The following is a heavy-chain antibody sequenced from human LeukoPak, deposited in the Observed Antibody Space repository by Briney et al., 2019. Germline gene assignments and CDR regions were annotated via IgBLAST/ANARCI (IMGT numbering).Heavy chain of an antibody. CDR1: GFTFSSYA. CDR3: AKMYSSGWHFDY. CDR2: IGGSGGST. Sequence: PGGSLRLSCAASGFTFSSYAMSWVRQAPGKGPEWVSGIGGSGGSTYYADSVKGRFTISRDNSKNTLYLQMTSLRAEDTAVYYCAKMYSSGWHFDYWGQGTLVTVSS. V-gene: IGHV3-23*01. D-gene: IGHD6-19*01. J-gene: IGHJ4*02.